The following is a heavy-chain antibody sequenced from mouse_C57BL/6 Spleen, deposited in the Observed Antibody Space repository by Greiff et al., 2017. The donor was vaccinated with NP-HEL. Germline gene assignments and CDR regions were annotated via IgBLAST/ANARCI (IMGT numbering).Heavy chain of an antibody. V-gene: IGHV1-5*01. J-gene: IGHJ3*01. CDR1: GYTFTSYW. CDR2: IYPGNSDT. CDR3: TRSSITTVARFAY. D-gene: IGHD1-1*01. Sequence: EVQLQESGTVLARPGASVKMSCKTSGYTFTSYWMHWVKQRPGQGLEWIGAIYPGNSDTSYNQKFKGKAKLTAVTSASTAYMELSSLTNEDSAVYYCTRSSITTVARFAYWGQGTLVTVSA.